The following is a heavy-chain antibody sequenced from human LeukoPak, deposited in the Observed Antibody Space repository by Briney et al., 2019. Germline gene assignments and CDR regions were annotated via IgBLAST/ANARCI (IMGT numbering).Heavy chain of an antibody. CDR3: AKDTGYSSSWHYFDY. Sequence: PGGSLRLSCAASGFTFDDYAMHWVRQAPGKGLEWVPLISGDGGSTYYADSVKGRFTISRDNAKNSLYLQMNSLRAEDMALYYCAKDTGYSSSWHYFDYWGQGTLVTVSS. J-gene: IGHJ4*02. D-gene: IGHD6-13*01. CDR1: GFTFDDYA. CDR2: ISGDGGST. V-gene: IGHV3-43*02.